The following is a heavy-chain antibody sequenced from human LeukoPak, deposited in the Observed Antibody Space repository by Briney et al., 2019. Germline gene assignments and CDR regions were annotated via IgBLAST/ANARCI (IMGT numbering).Heavy chain of an antibody. CDR1: GYTFTSYG. V-gene: IGHV1-18*01. Sequence: GASVKVSCKASGYTFTSYGISWVRQAPGQGLEWMGWISAYNGNTNYAQKLQGRVTMTTDTSTSTAYMELRSLRSDDTAVYYCARDTGGLLGLSSYYDSSGYYYFDYWGQGTLVTVSS. CDR2: ISAYNGNT. J-gene: IGHJ4*02. CDR3: ARDTGGLLGLSSYYDSSGYYYFDY. D-gene: IGHD3-22*01.